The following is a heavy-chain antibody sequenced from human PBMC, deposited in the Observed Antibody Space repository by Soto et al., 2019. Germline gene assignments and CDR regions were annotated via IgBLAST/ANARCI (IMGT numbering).Heavy chain of an antibody. CDR3: ARERGSRGYGPIPPV. Sequence: PGGSLRLSCVVSGFTFSNYGMHWVRRAPGKGLEWVAGISYDGGSADYVDSVKGRFTISRDNAKNSLYLQMNSLRDEDTAVYYCARERGSRGYGPIPPVWGQGTTVTVTS. D-gene: IGHD2-15*01. CDR1: GFTFSNYG. CDR2: ISYDGGSA. V-gene: IGHV3-30*03. J-gene: IGHJ6*02.